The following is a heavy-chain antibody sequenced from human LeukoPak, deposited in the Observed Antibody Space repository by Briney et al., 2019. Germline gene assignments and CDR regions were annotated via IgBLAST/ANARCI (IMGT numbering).Heavy chain of an antibody. J-gene: IGHJ4*02. D-gene: IGHD3-3*01. CDR1: GFTVSSNY. V-gene: IGHV3-23*01. CDR2: ISGSGGST. CDR3: TTTIFGVVIDY. Sequence: GGSLRLSCAASGFTVSSNYMSWVRQAPGKGLEWVSAISGSGGSTYYADSVKGRFTISRDNSKNTLYLQMNSLKTEDTAVYYCTTTIFGVVIDYWGQGTLVTVSS.